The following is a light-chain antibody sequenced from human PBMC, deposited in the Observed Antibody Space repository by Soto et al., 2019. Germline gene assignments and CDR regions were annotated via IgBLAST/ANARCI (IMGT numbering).Light chain of an antibody. CDR2: KAS. CDR3: QQYYDPPWT. CDR1: QTISSW. J-gene: IGKJ1*01. V-gene: IGKV1-5*03. Sequence: DIQMTQSPSTLSGSVGDRVTITWRASQTISSWLAWYQQKPGKAPKLLIYKASTLKSGVPSRFSGSGSGTEFTLTISSLQAEDVALYYCQQYYDPPWTFGQGTKVDI.